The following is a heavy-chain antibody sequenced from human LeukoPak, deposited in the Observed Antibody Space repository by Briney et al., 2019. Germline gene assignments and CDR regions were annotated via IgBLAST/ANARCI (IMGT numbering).Heavy chain of an antibody. J-gene: IGHJ6*02. CDR2: IIYGGNT. CDR3: ARALGTNYGMDV. D-gene: IGHD3-10*01. CDR1: GGSISNSSHY. Sequence: PSETLSLTCTVSGGSISNSSHYWGWIRQPPGKGLEWIGSIIYGGNTYYNPSLKSRVTLSVDTSKNQFSLRLSSVTAADTAVYYCARALGTNYGMDVWGQGTTVTVSS. V-gene: IGHV4-39*07.